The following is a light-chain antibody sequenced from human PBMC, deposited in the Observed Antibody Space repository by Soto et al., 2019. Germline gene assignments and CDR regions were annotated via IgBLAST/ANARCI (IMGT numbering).Light chain of an antibody. Sequence: QSALTQPASVSGSPGQSITISCTGTSSDVGGYKYVSWYQQQSGKAPKLMIYEVSNRPSGVSNRFFGSKSGHTASLTISGLQADDEADYYCTSYTSDTTVIFGGGTQLTVL. CDR3: TSYTSDTTVI. J-gene: IGLJ2*01. CDR1: SSDVGGYKY. V-gene: IGLV2-14*01. CDR2: EVS.